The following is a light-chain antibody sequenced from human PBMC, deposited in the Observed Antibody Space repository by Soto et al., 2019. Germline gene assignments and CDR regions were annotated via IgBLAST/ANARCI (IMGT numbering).Light chain of an antibody. CDR3: QSYDSSLSGVFYV. J-gene: IGLJ1*01. CDR2: GNS. V-gene: IGLV1-40*01. Sequence: QSVPTQPPSVSGAPGQRVTISCTGSSSNIGAGYDVHWYQQLPGTAPKLLIYGNSNRPSGVPDRFPGSKSGTSASLAITGLQAEDEADYYCQSYDSSLSGVFYVFGTGTKVTVL. CDR1: SSNIGAGYD.